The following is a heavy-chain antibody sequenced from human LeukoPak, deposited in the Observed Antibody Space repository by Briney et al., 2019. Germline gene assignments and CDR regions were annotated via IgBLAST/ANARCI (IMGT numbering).Heavy chain of an antibody. CDR3: ARVQSPYYDILTHDAFDI. Sequence: SETLSLTCTVSGGSISSYYWSWIRQPPGKGLEWIGYIYYSGSTNYNPSLKSRVTISVDTSKNQFSLKLSSVTAADTAVYYCARVQSPYYDILTHDAFDIWGQGTMVTVSS. CDR2: IYYSGST. J-gene: IGHJ3*02. V-gene: IGHV4-59*01. D-gene: IGHD3-9*01. CDR1: GGSISSYY.